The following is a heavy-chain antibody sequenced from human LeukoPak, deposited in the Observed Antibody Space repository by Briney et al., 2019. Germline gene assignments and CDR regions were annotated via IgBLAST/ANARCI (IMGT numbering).Heavy chain of an antibody. D-gene: IGHD2-2*01. Sequence: PSETLSLTCTVSGGSISSGSYYWSWIRQPAGKGLEWIGRIYTSGSTNYNPSLKSRVTISVDTSKNQFSLKLSSVTAADTAVYYCASLRPAANRYYYYYYMDVWGKGTTVTVSS. CDR2: IYTSGST. CDR3: ASLRPAANRYYYYYYMDV. J-gene: IGHJ6*03. V-gene: IGHV4-61*02. CDR1: GGSISSGSYY.